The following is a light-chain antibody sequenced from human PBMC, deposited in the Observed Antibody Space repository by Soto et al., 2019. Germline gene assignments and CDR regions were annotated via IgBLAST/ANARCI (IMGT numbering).Light chain of an antibody. CDR1: SSDVGDFKY. Sequence: QSALTQPASVSVSPGQSITISCTATSSDVGDFKYVSWYQPHPGKAPKLMIYDVNTRPSGVSARFSGSKSGNTASLTISGLQADDEADDFCSSYTSRSYVFGNGTKVPVL. CDR2: DVN. J-gene: IGLJ1*01. CDR3: SSYTSRSYV. V-gene: IGLV2-14*03.